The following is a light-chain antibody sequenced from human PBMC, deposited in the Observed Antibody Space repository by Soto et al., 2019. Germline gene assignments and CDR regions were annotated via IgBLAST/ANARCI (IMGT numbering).Light chain of an antibody. V-gene: IGLV1-44*01. CDR1: TSNIGSNT. J-gene: IGLJ3*02. Sequence: QSVLTQPPSASGTPGQRVTISCSGSTSNIGSNTVNWYHHLPGTAPKLLIYSDNQRPSGVPDRFSASKSGTSASLAISGLQSEDEAHYYCETCDDSLDGPVVFGGGTKLTVL. CDR2: SDN. CDR3: ETCDDSLDGPVV.